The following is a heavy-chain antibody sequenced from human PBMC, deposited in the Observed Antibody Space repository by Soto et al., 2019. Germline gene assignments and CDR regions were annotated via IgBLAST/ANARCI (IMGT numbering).Heavy chain of an antibody. CDR3: ASVLELHYYYGMDV. J-gene: IGHJ6*02. Sequence: QVQLVQSGAAVKKPGSSVKVSCKASGGTFSSYAISWVRQAPGQGLEWMGGIIPIFGTADYEQKFQGTVTITADESTSTAYMELSSLRSEDTAVYYCASVLELHYYYGMDVCGQGTTVTASS. CDR2: IIPIFGTA. V-gene: IGHV1-69*12. CDR1: GGTFSSYA. D-gene: IGHD1-7*01.